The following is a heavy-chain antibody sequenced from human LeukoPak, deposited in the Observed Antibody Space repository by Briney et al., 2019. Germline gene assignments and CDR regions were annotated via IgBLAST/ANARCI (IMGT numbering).Heavy chain of an antibody. CDR2: IKQDGSEK. V-gene: IGHV3-7*01. Sequence: GGSLRLSCVASGFSFSDHWMNWFRQAPGKGLEWVANIKQDGSEKYYVGSVKGRFTISRDNAKNSLYLQMNSLRAEDTAVYYCARDLRLYAGNDWDYWGQGTLVTVSS. J-gene: IGHJ4*02. D-gene: IGHD1-1*01. CDR1: GFSFSDHW. CDR3: ARDLRLYAGNDWDY.